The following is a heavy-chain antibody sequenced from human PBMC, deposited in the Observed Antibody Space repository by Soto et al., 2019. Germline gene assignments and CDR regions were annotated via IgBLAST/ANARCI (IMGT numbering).Heavy chain of an antibody. CDR1: VGSFSGYY. V-gene: IGHV4-34*01. Sequence: SETLSLTCSVYVGSFSGYYWSWIRQPPGKGLEWIGEINHSGSTNYNPSLKSRVTISVDTSKNQFSLKLSSVTAADTAVYYCARGRGYYDSSGYYWGYYYYYGMDVWGQGTTVTVSS. J-gene: IGHJ6*02. CDR2: INHSGST. D-gene: IGHD3-22*01. CDR3: ARGRGYYDSSGYYWGYYYYYGMDV.